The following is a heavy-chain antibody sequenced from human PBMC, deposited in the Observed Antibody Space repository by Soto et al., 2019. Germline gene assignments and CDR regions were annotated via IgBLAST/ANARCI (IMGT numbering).Heavy chain of an antibody. CDR1: GGSISSSSYY. J-gene: IGHJ4*02. Sequence: SETLSLTCTVSGGSISSSSYYWGWIRQPPGKGLEWIGSIYYSGSTYYNPSLKSRVTISVDTSKNQFSLKLSSVTAADTAVYYCAREGIAVAGTDYWGQGTLVTVSS. D-gene: IGHD6-19*01. CDR3: AREGIAVAGTDY. V-gene: IGHV4-39*02. CDR2: IYYSGST.